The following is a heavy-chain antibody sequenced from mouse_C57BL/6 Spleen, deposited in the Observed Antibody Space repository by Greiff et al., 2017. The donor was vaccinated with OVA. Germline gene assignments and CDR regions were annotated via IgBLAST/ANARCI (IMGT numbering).Heavy chain of an antibody. CDR2: ILPGSGST. V-gene: IGHV1-9*01. J-gene: IGHJ4*01. CDR1: GYTFTGYW. D-gene: IGHD2-4*01. Sequence: VQLQQSGAELMKPGASVKLSCKATGYTFTGYWLEWVKQRLGHGLEWIGEILPGSGSTNYNEKFKGKATFTADTSSNTAYMQLSSLTTEDSAIYYSARGIYYDYDSYVMDDWGQGTSVTVSA. CDR3: ARGIYYDYDSYVMDD.